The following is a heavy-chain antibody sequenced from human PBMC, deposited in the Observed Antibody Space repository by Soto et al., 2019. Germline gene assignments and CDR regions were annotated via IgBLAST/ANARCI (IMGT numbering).Heavy chain of an antibody. CDR2: IVVGSGNT. D-gene: IGHD6-19*01. V-gene: IGHV1-58*01. CDR3: AVSLAVAGITNFDY. CDR1: GFTFTSSA. J-gene: IGHJ4*02. Sequence: SVKVSCKASGFTFTSSAVQWVRQARGQRLEWIGWIVVGSGNTNYAQKFQERVTITRDMSTSAAYMELSSLRSEDTAVYYCAVSLAVAGITNFDYWGQGTLVTVSS.